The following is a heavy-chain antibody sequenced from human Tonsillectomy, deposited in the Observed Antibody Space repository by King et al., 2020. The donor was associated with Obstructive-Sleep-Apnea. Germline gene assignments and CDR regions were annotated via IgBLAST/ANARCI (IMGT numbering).Heavy chain of an antibody. Sequence: VQLVESGGGLVEPGGSLRLSCAGSGFIFNDAWMTWVSQAPGKGLEWVGRIKSKTDGGTTDYAAPVKGRFTISRDDSKTTLYLQMTSRKIEDTAMYYCTTVKGRSGTGYWGQGTLVTVSS. J-gene: IGHJ4*02. CDR3: TTVKGRSGTGY. V-gene: IGHV3-15*05. CDR1: GFIFNDAW. CDR2: IKSKTDGGTT. D-gene: IGHD3-10*01.